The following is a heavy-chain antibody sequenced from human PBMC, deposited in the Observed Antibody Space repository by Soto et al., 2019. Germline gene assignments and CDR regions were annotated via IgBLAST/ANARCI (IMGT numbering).Heavy chain of an antibody. J-gene: IGHJ4*02. Sequence: EVQLVESGGDLIQPGGSLRLSCAASGFTFNSYSMTWVRQAPGKGLEWVSAISRYGDFTYYADSVEGRFTISRDNSKNTLYLQMNSLRAEDTAVYYFAKYRYLDHDSRGYLFDNWGQGTLVTVSS. V-gene: IGHV3-23*04. CDR2: ISRYGDFT. CDR3: AKYRYLDHDSRGYLFDN. D-gene: IGHD3-22*01. CDR1: GFTFNSYS.